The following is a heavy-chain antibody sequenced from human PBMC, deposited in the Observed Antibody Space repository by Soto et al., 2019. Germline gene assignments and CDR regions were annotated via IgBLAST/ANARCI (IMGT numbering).Heavy chain of an antibody. D-gene: IGHD6-6*01. V-gene: IGHV3-23*01. J-gene: IGHJ5*02. CDR1: AFTFSDYA. CDR3: AKGSRSSVSSNWFDP. CDR2: ISSTGGST. Sequence: PGGSLRLSCAAPAFTFSDYAMTWVRQPPGQGLEWVSIISSTGGSTYYADSVKGRFTISRDNSKNTLYLQMSSVRAEDTALYYCAKGSRSSVSSNWFDPWGQGTLVTVSS.